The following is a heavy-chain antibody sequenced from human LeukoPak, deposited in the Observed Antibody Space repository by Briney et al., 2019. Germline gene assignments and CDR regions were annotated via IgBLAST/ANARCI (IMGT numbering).Heavy chain of an antibody. J-gene: IGHJ4*02. Sequence: GGSLRLSCEASGFTFSNYWMTWVRQAPGKGLEWVANIKQDGSEKYYVDSVKGRFTISRDNAKNSLYLQMNSLRAEDTAVYYCARRYFDYWGQGTLVTVSS. V-gene: IGHV3-7*01. CDR2: IKQDGSEK. CDR1: GFTFSNYW. CDR3: ARRYFDY.